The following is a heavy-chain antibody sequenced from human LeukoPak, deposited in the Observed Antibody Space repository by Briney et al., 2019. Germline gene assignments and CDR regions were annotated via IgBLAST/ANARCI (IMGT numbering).Heavy chain of an antibody. CDR3: ARPVKYCGGGSCSYYFDY. CDR1: GYSFANYW. Sequence: GESLKISCKGSGYSFANYWIAWVRQMPGKGLEWMGLIYCGDSNTKYSPSFQGQVTISADKSISTAYLQWSSLKASDTAMYYCARPVKYCGGGSCSYYFDYWGQGTLVTVSS. J-gene: IGHJ4*02. D-gene: IGHD2-15*01. V-gene: IGHV5-51*01. CDR2: IYCGDSNT.